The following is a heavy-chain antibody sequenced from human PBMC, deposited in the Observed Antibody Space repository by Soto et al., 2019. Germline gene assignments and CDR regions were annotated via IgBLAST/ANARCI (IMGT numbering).Heavy chain of an antibody. CDR3: ARAGGEAAADYYYYGMDV. CDR1: GFTFSSYA. J-gene: IGHJ6*02. Sequence: GGSLRLSCAASGFTFSSYAMHWVRQAPGKGLEWVAVISYDGSNKYNANNVKGRFTISRDNSKNTLKLQMNSLRAEDTVVYYCARAGGEAAADYYYYGMDVWGQGTTVTVSS. CDR2: ISYDGSNK. D-gene: IGHD6-13*01. V-gene: IGHV3-30-3*01.